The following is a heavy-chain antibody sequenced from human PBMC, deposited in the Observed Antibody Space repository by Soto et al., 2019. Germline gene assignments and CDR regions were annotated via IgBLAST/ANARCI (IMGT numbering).Heavy chain of an antibody. Sequence: GVPMRVWWKGARDRSTSYWVGWVSKMQEKGMECMGIIYPGDSDTRYSPSFQGQVTISADKSISTAYLQWSSLKASDTAMYYCARVLFQYSSSSNYYYSVMDFWVHGTTV. CDR3: ARVLFQYSSSSNYYYSVMDF. V-gene: IGHV5-51*01. CDR2: IYPGDSDT. D-gene: IGHD6-6*01. CDR1: RDRSTSYW. J-gene: IGHJ6*02.